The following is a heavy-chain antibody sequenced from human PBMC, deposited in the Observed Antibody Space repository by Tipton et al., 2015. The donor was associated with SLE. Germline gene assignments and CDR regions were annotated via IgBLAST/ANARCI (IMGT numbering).Heavy chain of an antibody. Sequence: GLVKPSETLSLTCTVSGDSINSHYWSWIRQHPGKGLEWIGYIYYSGSTNYNPSLKSRVTISVDKYKNQFSLKLSSVTAADTAVYYCARDSSIAVASTGLDYWGQGTLVTVSS. J-gene: IGHJ4*02. CDR1: GDSINSHY. V-gene: IGHV4-59*11. CDR2: IYYSGST. CDR3: ARDSSIAVASTGLDY. D-gene: IGHD6-19*01.